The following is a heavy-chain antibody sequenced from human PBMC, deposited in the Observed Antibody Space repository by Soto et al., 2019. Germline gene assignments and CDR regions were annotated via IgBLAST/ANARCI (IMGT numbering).Heavy chain of an antibody. CDR2: INHSGST. Sequence: QVQLQQWGAGLLKPSETLSLTCAVYGGSFSGYYWSWIRQPPGKGLEWIGEINHSGSTNYNPSLKSRVTISVDTSKNQFSLKLSSVTAADTAVYYCARGRFKRGVRGVIIGLYYLDYWGQGTLVTVSS. J-gene: IGHJ4*02. CDR3: ARGRFKRGVRGVIIGLYYLDY. D-gene: IGHD3-10*01. V-gene: IGHV4-34*01. CDR1: GGSFSGYY.